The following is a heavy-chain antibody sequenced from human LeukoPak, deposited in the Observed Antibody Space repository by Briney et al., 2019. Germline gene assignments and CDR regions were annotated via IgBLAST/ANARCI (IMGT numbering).Heavy chain of an antibody. Sequence: GGSLRLSCAASGFTVSSNCMSWVRQAPGKGLEWVSVIYSGGSTYYADSVKGRFTISRDNSKNTLYLQMNSLRAEDTAVYYCASQSSSSWYYFDYWGQGTLVTVSS. CDR3: ASQSSSSWYYFDY. CDR1: GFTVSSNC. J-gene: IGHJ4*02. V-gene: IGHV3-66*04. CDR2: IYSGGST. D-gene: IGHD6-13*01.